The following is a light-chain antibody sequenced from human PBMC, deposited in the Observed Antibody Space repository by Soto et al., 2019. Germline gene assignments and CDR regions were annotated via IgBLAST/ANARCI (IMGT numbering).Light chain of an antibody. Sequence: DIQMTQSPSTLPASVGDRVTITCRASQSVDNSLAWFQQKPGKAPKLLIYKASNLESGVPLRFSGSGSGTEFTLTIRNLQPDDFATYYCQQYLSSSGSTFCRGTTLDIK. CDR1: QSVDNS. CDR2: KAS. CDR3: QQYLSSSGST. V-gene: IGKV1-5*03. J-gene: IGKJ2*01.